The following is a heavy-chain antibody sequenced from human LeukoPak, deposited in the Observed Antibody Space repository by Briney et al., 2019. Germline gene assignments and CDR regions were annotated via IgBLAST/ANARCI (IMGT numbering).Heavy chain of an antibody. CDR1: GFTLSTYW. V-gene: IGHV3-48*04. Sequence: GGSLRLSCAASGFTLSTYWMTWVRQAPGKGLEWVSYISSSGSTIYYADSVKGRFTISRDNAKNSLYLQMNSLRAEDTAVYYCARDKAVVAAHFDYWGQGTLVTVSS. D-gene: IGHD2-15*01. J-gene: IGHJ4*02. CDR3: ARDKAVVAAHFDY. CDR2: ISSSGSTI.